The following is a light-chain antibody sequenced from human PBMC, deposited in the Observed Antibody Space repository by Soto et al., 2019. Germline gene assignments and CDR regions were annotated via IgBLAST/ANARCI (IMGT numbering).Light chain of an antibody. CDR3: QHYNCGPPYT. J-gene: IGKJ2*01. CDR1: QRISSN. V-gene: IGKV3-15*01. Sequence: EIVMTQSPATLSVSPGERATLSCRASQRISSNLACYQHKPGQAPRLLIYAASNRAPGIPATFSGSGSETEFTLTISSLLSEDFAVYYCQHYNCGPPYTFCQGTRLAIK. CDR2: AAS.